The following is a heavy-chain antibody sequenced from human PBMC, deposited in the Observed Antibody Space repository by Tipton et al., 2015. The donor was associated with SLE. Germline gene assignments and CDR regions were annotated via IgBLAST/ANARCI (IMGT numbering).Heavy chain of an antibody. CDR3: ARYDNWNYDAFDA. D-gene: IGHD1-7*01. J-gene: IGHJ3*01. CDR1: GQSIGSGYY. Sequence: TLSLTCTVSGQSIGSGYYWGWIRQPPGKGLEWIGAIHLGGYTRYSSSFKSRVDISGDTSKNQFSLKLTSATAADTADYYYARYDNWNYDAFDAWGQGTRVTVAS. CDR2: IHLGGYT. V-gene: IGHV4-38-2*02.